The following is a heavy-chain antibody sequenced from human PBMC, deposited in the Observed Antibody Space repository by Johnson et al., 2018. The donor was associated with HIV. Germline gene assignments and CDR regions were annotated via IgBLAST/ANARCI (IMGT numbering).Heavy chain of an antibody. V-gene: IGHV3-20*04. J-gene: IGHJ3*02. CDR1: GFTFDDYG. CDR2: INWNGGST. D-gene: IGHD4-17*01. Sequence: VHLVESGGGVVRPGGSLRLSCAASGFTFDDYGMSSVRQAPGKGLEWVSGINWNGGSTGYADSVKGRFTISRDSAKNTLYLQMNSLRAEDTALYYCARDEGLDYGASLGAFDILGQGTMVTVS. CDR3: ARDEGLDYGASLGAFDI.